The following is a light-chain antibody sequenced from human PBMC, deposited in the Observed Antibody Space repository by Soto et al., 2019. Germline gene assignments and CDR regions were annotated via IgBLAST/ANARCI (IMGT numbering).Light chain of an antibody. CDR3: QSYDSSLRVVV. CDR1: SSNIGPGYD. Sequence: QSVLTQPPSESGAPGQRVTISCTGSSSNIGPGYDVHWYQQLPGSAPKLLIYSYNNRPSGVPDRFSGSKSGTSASLAITGLQAEDEGDYYCQSYDSSLRVVVFGGGTKVTVL. CDR2: SYN. J-gene: IGLJ2*01. V-gene: IGLV1-40*01.